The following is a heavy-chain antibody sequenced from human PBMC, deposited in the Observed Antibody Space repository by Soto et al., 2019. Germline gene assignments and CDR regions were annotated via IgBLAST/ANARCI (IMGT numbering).Heavy chain of an antibody. J-gene: IGHJ4*02. CDR1: GYTFTGYY. CDR2: INPNSGGT. Sequence: ASVKVSCKASGYTFTGYYMHSVRQAPGQGLEWMGWINPNSGGTNYAQKFQGWVTMTRDTSISTAYMELSRLRSDDTAVYYCARDGLGYCSGGSCLRWDYWGQGTLVTVSS. D-gene: IGHD2-15*01. V-gene: IGHV1-2*04. CDR3: ARDGLGYCSGGSCLRWDY.